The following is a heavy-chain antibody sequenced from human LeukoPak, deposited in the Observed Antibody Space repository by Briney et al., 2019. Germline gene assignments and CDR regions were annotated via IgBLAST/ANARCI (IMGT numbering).Heavy chain of an antibody. CDR3: ARDKHSSSSFGDY. J-gene: IGHJ4*02. CDR1: GFTFSSYG. V-gene: IGHV3-33*01. CDR2: IWYDGSNK. D-gene: IGHD6-6*01. Sequence: GGSLRLSCAASGFTFSSYGMHWVRQAPGKGLEWVAVIWYDGSNKYYADSVKGRFTVSRDNSKNTLYLQMNSLRAEDTAVYYCARDKHSSSSFGDYWGQGTLVTVSS.